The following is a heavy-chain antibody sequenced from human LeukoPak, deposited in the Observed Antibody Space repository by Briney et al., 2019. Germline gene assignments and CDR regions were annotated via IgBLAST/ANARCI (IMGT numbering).Heavy chain of an antibody. CDR3: ARDRSPGNFDY. CDR1: GFTFTTYS. D-gene: IGHD3-10*01. Sequence: GGSLRLSCAASGFTFTTYSMTRVRQAPGKGLEWVSIISSGSSAIFSADALKGRFTISRDDAKNLLYLDMNSLRAEDTAVYYCARDRSPGNFDYWGQGTLVTVSS. J-gene: IGHJ4*02. V-gene: IGHV3-21*01. CDR2: ISSGSSAI.